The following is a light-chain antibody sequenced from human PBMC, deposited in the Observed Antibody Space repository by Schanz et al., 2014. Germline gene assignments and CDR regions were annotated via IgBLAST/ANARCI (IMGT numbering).Light chain of an antibody. J-gene: IGKJ3*01. V-gene: IGKV3-11*01. CDR3: QHRSIWPPGIT. CDR2: DAS. CDR1: QSVNSN. Sequence: IVMTQSPATLSVSPGERASLSCRASQSVNSNLAWYQQKPGQAPRLLIYDASNRATGIPARFSGSGSGTDFTLTIRSLEPEDFAVYYCQHRSIWPPGITFGPGTKVVIK.